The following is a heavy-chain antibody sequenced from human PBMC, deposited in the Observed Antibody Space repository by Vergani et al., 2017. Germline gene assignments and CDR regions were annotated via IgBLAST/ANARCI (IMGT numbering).Heavy chain of an antibody. CDR2: IYSGGST. D-gene: IGHD3-10*01. Sequence: EVQLVESGGGLVQPGGSLRLSCAASGFTVSSNYMSWVRQAPGKGLEWVSVIYSGGSTYYADSVKGRFTISRDNSKNTLYLQMNSLRAEDTAVYYCARGGTMVRGVTHLDYWGQGTLVTVSS. V-gene: IGHV3-66*01. CDR1: GFTVSSNY. CDR3: ARGGTMVRGVTHLDY. J-gene: IGHJ4*02.